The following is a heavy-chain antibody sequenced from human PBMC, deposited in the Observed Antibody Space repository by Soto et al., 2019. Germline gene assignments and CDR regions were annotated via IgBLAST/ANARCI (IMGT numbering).Heavy chain of an antibody. CDR2: CARVDGSP. V-gene: IGHV1-69*01. D-gene: IGHD1-26*01. CDR3: ERDPALRIVGPTYGMDV. J-gene: IGHJ6*02. CDR1: SMTG. Sequence: QVQLMQSGAEVKQPGSSVTVSCKAFSMTGINWGRQSPGQGLGWRGGCARVDGSPRYAQKFQDRVTITADESTTTVYESTTTVYMERNSLRADDTAVYSCERDPALRIVGPTYGMDVWGQGTAVTVSS.